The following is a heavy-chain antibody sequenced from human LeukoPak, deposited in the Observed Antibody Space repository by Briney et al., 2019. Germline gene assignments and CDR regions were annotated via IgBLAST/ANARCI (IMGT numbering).Heavy chain of an antibody. J-gene: IGHJ4*02. Sequence: AGGSLRLSCAASGFTFSKSWMSWVRQAPGKGLEWVGDIKEDGSGKYYADSMKGRFTISRDNAKNSVFLQVNSLRAEDTAVYYCARDLPRGFFDYWGQGTLVTVSS. CDR1: GFTFSKSW. D-gene: IGHD3-10*01. V-gene: IGHV3-7*01. CDR2: IKEDGSGK. CDR3: ARDLPRGFFDY.